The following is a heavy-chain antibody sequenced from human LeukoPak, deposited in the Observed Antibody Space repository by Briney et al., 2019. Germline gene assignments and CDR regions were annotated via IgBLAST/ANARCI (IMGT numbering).Heavy chain of an antibody. Sequence: PSETLSLTCTVSGGSISSISYYWGWIRQAPGKGLEWVAAISHDGSTKNYADSVKGRFTISRDNSKNTLYLQMNSLRAEDTAVYYCARRVYSGKGGFDPWGQGTLVTVSS. V-gene: IGHV3-30*04. CDR1: GGSISSIS. J-gene: IGHJ5*02. CDR3: ARRVYSGKGGFDP. D-gene: IGHD5-12*01. CDR2: ISHDGSTK.